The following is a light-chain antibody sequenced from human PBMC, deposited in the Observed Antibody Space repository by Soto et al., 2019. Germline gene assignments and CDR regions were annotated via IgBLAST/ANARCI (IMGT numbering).Light chain of an antibody. V-gene: IGLV2-11*01. Sequence: QSALTQPRSVSGSPGQSVTISCIGTNSDVGGYNYVSWYQHKPGKAPNLLIYDVAERPSGVPDRFSGSKSGNTASLTISGLQTEDEADYYCCSYVARLRVVFGGGTKVTVL. CDR2: DVA. J-gene: IGLJ2*01. CDR3: CSYVARLRVV. CDR1: NSDVGGYNY.